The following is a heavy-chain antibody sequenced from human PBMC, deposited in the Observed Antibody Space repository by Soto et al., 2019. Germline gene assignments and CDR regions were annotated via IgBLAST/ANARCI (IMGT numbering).Heavy chain of an antibody. Sequence: QVQLVESGGGVVQPGRSLRLSCAASGFTFRSYGIHWVRQAPGKGLEWVAVIWFDGSNKYYADSVKGRFTISRDNSKNTVSLQMDSLRAEDTAMYYCARDQTKIEYWGQGTLVTVSS. CDR2: IWFDGSNK. CDR3: ARDQTKIEY. J-gene: IGHJ4*02. CDR1: GFTFRSYG. V-gene: IGHV3-33*01.